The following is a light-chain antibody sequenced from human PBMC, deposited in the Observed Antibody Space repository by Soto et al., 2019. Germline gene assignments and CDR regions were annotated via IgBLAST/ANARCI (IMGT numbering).Light chain of an antibody. CDR1: ESISSK. V-gene: IGKV1-39*01. Sequence: DIEMTQSPSSLSASVGDRVTITCRASESISSKLSWYQQKPGKAPALLISAASRLHSGVPSRFSGSGSGTDFTLTISSLQHEDFATYFCQQGYRTPFTFGPGTKVDIK. CDR3: QQGYRTPFT. CDR2: AAS. J-gene: IGKJ3*01.